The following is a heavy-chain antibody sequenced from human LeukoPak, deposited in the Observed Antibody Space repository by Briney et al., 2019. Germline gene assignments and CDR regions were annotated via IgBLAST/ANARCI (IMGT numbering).Heavy chain of an antibody. CDR1: GYSISSGYY. Sequence: PSETLSLTCTVSGYSISSGYYWVWIRQPPGKGLEWIGSIYHSGSTYYNPSLKSRVTISVDTSKNQFSLKLSSVTAADTAVYCCAGYHAYGVTTPPLGYWGQGTLVTVSS. CDR2: IYHSGST. V-gene: IGHV4-38-2*02. CDR3: AGYHAYGVTTPPLGY. J-gene: IGHJ4*02. D-gene: IGHD4-17*01.